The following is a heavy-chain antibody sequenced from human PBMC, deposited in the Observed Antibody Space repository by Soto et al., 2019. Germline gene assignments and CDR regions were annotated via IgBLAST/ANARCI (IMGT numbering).Heavy chain of an antibody. V-gene: IGHV1-18*01. D-gene: IGHD5-18*01. Sequence: QVQLVQSGGEVKKPGASVKVSCKASGYTFTSYGISWVRQAPGQGLEWMGWINAYNGNTNYAQKVQGRVTMTTDTSTSTDYIELRSLRSDDTVVYYCARDVGYGLIDGWGQGTLVTVSS. J-gene: IGHJ4*02. CDR3: ARDVGYGLIDG. CDR2: INAYNGNT. CDR1: GYTFTSYG.